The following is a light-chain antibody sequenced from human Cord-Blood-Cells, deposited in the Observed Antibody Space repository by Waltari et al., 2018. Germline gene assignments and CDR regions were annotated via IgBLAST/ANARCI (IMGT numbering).Light chain of an antibody. J-gene: IGKJ4*01. CDR2: GAS. V-gene: IGKV3-20*01. CDR1: QSVSSSY. CDR3: QQYGSSPPQLT. Sequence: ELALTQSPGTLSLSLGERATLPGRASQSVSSSYLAWYQQKPGQAPRLLIYGASSRATGIPDRFSGSGSGTDFTLTISRLEPEDFAVYYCQQYGSSPPQLTFGGGTKVEIK.